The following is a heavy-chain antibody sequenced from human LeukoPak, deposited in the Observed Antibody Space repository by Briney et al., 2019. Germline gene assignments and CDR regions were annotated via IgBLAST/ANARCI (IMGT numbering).Heavy chain of an antibody. CDR1: GGSISCYY. D-gene: IGHD3-22*01. V-gene: IGHV4-59*08. CDR2: IYYSGST. CDR3: ARVLYYYDSSGYSSGDYFDY. Sequence: SETLSLTCTVSGGSISCYYWSWIRQPPGKGLEWIGYIYYSGSTYYNPSLKSRVTISVDTSKNQFSLKLSSVTAADTAVYYCARVLYYYDSSGYSSGDYFDYWGQGTLVTVSS. J-gene: IGHJ4*02.